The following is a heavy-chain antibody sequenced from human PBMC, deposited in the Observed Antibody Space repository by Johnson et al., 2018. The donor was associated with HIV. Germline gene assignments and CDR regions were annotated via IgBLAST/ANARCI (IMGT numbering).Heavy chain of an antibody. D-gene: IGHD6-13*01. CDR1: GFSFDDYG. J-gene: IGHJ3*02. Sequence: QVQLVESGGGVVRPGGSLRLSCAASGFSFDDYGMSWVRQAPGKGLEWVAVISYDGSDKYYADSVKGRFTISRDNSKNTMYLQMNSLRAEDTAGYCCAGDQAAAGGGAFDIWGQGSMVTVSS. CDR3: AGDQAAAGGGAFDI. V-gene: IGHV3-30*03. CDR2: ISYDGSDK.